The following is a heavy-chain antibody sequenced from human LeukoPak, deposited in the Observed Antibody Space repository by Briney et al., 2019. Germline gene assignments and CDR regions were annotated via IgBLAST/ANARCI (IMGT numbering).Heavy chain of an antibody. CDR1: GFSFSSYT. D-gene: IGHD4-17*01. CDR3: ARVGATSYGDYDY. Sequence: GGSLRLSCAASGFSFSSYTMNWVRQAPGKGLEWVSSITISSSSIYYADSLKGRFTISRDNAKNSLYLQMNSLRAEDTAVYYCARVGATSYGDYDYWGQGTLVTVSS. V-gene: IGHV3-21*01. J-gene: IGHJ4*02. CDR2: ITISSSSI.